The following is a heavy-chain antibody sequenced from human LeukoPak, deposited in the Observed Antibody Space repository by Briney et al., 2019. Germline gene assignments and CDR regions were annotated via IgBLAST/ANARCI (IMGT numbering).Heavy chain of an antibody. V-gene: IGHV3-33*01. D-gene: IGHD6-13*01. J-gene: IGHJ1*01. CDR1: GFTFSSYG. Sequence: GGSLRLSCAASGFTFSSYGMDWVRQAPGKGLEWVAVIWYDGSNKYYADSVKGRFTISRDNSKNTLYLQMNSLRAEDTAVYYCARDRQQLAAEYFQHWGQGSLVTVSS. CDR3: ARDRQQLAAEYFQH. CDR2: IWYDGSNK.